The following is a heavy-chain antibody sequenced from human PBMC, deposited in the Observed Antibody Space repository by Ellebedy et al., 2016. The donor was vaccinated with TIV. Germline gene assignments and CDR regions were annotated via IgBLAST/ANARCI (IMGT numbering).Heavy chain of an antibody. CDR3: ARVPAVVGSYFNY. D-gene: IGHD6-19*01. V-gene: IGHV3-7*03. CDR2: INQDGYEN. J-gene: IGHJ4*02. CDR1: GFTFSTYY. Sequence: GESLKISCAASGFTFSTYYMSWVRQAPGKGLEWVANINQDGYENHYVDSVKGRFTISRDNAKNSVYLQMNSLRAEDTAVYYCARVPAVVGSYFNYWGQGTLVTVSS.